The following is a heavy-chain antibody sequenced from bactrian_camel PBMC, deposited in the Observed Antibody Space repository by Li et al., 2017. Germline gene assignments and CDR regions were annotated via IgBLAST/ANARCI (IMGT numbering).Heavy chain of an antibody. Sequence: DVQLVESGGGLVQPGGSLRLPCAASGLTFSSYDMSWVRQAPGKGLEWVSAIDDDGSTNYADSVKGRFTISKDNAKNTLYLQMDSLKPEDTAMYYCACSRGGCRGTPSLWRGYYAYWGQGTQVTVS. J-gene: IGHJ4*01. CDR3: ACSRGGCRGTPSLWRGYYAY. CDR1: GLTFSSYD. D-gene: IGHD4*01. V-gene: IGHV3S40*01. CDR2: IDDDGST.